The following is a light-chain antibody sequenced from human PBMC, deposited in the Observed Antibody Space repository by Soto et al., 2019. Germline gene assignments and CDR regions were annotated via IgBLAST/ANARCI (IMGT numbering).Light chain of an antibody. CDR2: DNN. J-gene: IGLJ2*01. CDR3: GTWDSSLSVVV. V-gene: IGLV1-51*01. Sequence: QAVVTQPPSVSAAPGQKVTISCSGSSSNIGNNYVSWYQQLPGAAPKHLIYDNNKRPSGIPDRFSGSKSGTSAALGITGLQTGDEDDYYCGTWDSSLSVVVFGGGTKLTVL. CDR1: SSNIGNNY.